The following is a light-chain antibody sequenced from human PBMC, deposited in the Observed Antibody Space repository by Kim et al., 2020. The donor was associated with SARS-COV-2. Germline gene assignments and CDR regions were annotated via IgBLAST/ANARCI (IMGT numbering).Light chain of an antibody. CDR3: SSFTSSSTWV. CDR1: NSDIGSYDR. Sequence: QSALTQPPSVSGSPGQPVTISCTGTNSDIGSYDRVSWYQQSPGTVPKLMIYEVNNRPSGAPDRFSGSKSGSTASLTISGLQAEDEADYYCSSFTSSSTWVFGGGTQLTVL. J-gene: IGLJ3*02. CDR2: EVN. V-gene: IGLV2-18*02.